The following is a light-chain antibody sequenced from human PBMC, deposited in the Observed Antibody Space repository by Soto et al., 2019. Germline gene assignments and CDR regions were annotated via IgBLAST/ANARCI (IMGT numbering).Light chain of an antibody. Sequence: QSALTQPRSVSGSPGQSVTISCTGTSSDVGAFNYLSWYQHHPGKAPKLMIYDVSKRPSGVPDRFSGSKSGNTASLIISGLQADDEADYYCCSYAGTVLFGGGTKLTVL. CDR3: CSYAGTVL. CDR1: SSDVGAFNY. J-gene: IGLJ2*01. V-gene: IGLV2-11*01. CDR2: DVS.